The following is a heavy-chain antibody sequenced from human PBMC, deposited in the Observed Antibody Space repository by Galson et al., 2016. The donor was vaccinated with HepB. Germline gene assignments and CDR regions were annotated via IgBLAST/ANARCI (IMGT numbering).Heavy chain of an antibody. CDR3: ASERLDSSGYSYPDAIEI. CDR2: ISRGGTST. V-gene: IGHV3-21*04. J-gene: IGHJ3*02. CDR1: GITLRGYA. D-gene: IGHD3-22*01. Sequence: SLRLSCAASGITLRGYAMNWVRQAPGKGLDWVSCISRGGTSTYYADSVKGRFTVSRENAKNSLYLQMNNLRAEDTALYYCASERLDSSGYSYPDAIEIWGLGTMVTVSS.